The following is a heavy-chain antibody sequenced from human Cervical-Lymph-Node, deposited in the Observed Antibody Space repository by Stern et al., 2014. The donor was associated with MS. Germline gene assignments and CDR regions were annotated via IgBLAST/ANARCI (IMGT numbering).Heavy chain of an antibody. Sequence: VQLVESGTEVKRPGSSGRVSCKASGGTFSTYPISWVRQAPGQGLEWMGRIIPIFGTSKYAQKFQGRVTMTADEATSTAYVELTSLSSEDTAVYYCATEVGGDPNWFDPWGQGTLVTVSS. CDR1: GGTFSTYP. D-gene: IGHD2-21*02. CDR2: IIPIFGTS. V-gene: IGHV1-69*01. J-gene: IGHJ5*02. CDR3: ATEVGGDPNWFDP.